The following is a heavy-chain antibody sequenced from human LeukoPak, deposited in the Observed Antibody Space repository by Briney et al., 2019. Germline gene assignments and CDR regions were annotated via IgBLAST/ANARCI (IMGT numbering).Heavy chain of an antibody. D-gene: IGHD1-26*01. Sequence: GGSLRLSCAASGFTFSTYGMHWVRQAPGKGLEWVAVISNDGTNKYYADSVKGRFTVSGDNSKNTLYLQMNSLRAEDTAVYYCAKQMGAPPEYYFHYWGQGTLVTVSS. J-gene: IGHJ4*02. V-gene: IGHV3-30*18. CDR3: AKQMGAPPEYYFHY. CDR1: GFTFSTYG. CDR2: ISNDGTNK.